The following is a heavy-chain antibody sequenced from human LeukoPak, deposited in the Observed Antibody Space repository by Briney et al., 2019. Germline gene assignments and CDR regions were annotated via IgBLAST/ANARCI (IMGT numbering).Heavy chain of an antibody. CDR1: GGSISSSSYY. D-gene: IGHD1-1*01. Sequence: PSETLSLTCTVSGGSISSSSYYWGWIRQPPGKGLEWIGSIYYSGSTSYNPSLNSRVTISVDTSKNQFSLNLRSVTAADTAVYYCARREKTTRAVDYWGQGTPVTVSS. CDR2: IYYSGST. V-gene: IGHV4-39*01. J-gene: IGHJ4*02. CDR3: ARREKTTRAVDY.